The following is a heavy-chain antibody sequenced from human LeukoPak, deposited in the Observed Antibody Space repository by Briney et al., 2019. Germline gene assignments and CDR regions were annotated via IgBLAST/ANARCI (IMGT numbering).Heavy chain of an antibody. CDR3: ARGGYYDVLTGYYNVYYFDY. CDR1: GYTFTGYY. CDR2: INPNSGGT. V-gene: IGHV1-2*02. J-gene: IGHJ4*02. Sequence: GASVKVSCKASGYTFTGYYMHWVRQAPGQGLEWMGWINPNSGGTNYAQKFQGRVTMTRDTSISTAYMELSRLRSDDTAVYYCARGGYYDVLTGYYNVYYFDYWGQGTLVTVSS. D-gene: IGHD3-9*01.